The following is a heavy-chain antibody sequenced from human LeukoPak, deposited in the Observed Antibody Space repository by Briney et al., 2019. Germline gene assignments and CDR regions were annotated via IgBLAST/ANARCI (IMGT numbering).Heavy chain of an antibody. CDR1: GGSISSNY. J-gene: IGHJ4*02. CDR2: IYYSGST. D-gene: IGHD5-12*01. V-gene: IGHV4-59*08. CDR3: ARGYDF. Sequence: SETLSLTCTVSGGSISSNYWSWIRQPPGKGLEWIGYIYYSGSTNYNPSLKSRITISVDTSKNQFSLKLSSVTAADTAVYYCARGYDFWAQGTLVTVSS.